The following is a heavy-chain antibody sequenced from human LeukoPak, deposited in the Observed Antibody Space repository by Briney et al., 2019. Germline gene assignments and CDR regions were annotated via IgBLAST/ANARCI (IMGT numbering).Heavy chain of an antibody. CDR1: GFTFSNYW. CDR2: INDDGSAT. V-gene: IGHV3-74*01. J-gene: IGHJ4*02. Sequence: GGSPRLSCAASGFTFSNYWMHWVRQVPGKGLVWVSRINDDGSATFYADSVKGRFTISRDNAKNTLFLQMSSLRAEDTAVYFCAREILAPGKTHDYWGQGTLVTVSS. CDR3: AREILAPGKTHDY.